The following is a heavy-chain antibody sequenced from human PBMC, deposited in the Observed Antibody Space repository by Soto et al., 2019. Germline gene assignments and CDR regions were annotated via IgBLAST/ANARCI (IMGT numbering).Heavy chain of an antibody. CDR1: GFTFSSYA. CDR2: ISGSGGST. CDR3: AKDGGGGYCSGGSCSVKHVDY. Sequence: EVQLLESGGGLVQPGGSLRLSCAASGFTFSSYAMSWVRLAPGKGLEWVSAISGSGGSTYYADSVKGRFTISRDNSKNTRHLQMSSRREEDTAVYYCAKDGGGGYCSGGSCSVKHVDYWGQGTLVTVSS. J-gene: IGHJ4*02. D-gene: IGHD2-15*01. V-gene: IGHV3-23*01.